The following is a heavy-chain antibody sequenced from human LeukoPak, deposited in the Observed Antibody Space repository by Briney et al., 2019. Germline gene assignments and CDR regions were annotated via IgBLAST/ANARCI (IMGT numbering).Heavy chain of an antibody. J-gene: IGHJ6*02. Sequence: PSETLSLTYTVSGGSISSGSYYWRWIRQPAGKGLEWIGRIYTSGSTNYNPSLKSRVTISVDTSKNQFSLKLSPVTAADTAVYYCAREGGTTVTTLDYYYYYGMDVWGQGTTVTVSS. CDR2: IYTSGST. CDR3: AREGGTTVTTLDYYYYYGMDV. V-gene: IGHV4-61*02. CDR1: GGSISSGSYY. D-gene: IGHD4-17*01.